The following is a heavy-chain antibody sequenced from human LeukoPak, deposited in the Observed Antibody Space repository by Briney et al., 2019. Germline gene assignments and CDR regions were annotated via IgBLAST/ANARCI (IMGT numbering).Heavy chain of an antibody. CDR2: IRGKANSYAT. CDR1: GFTFSGSA. D-gene: IGHD3-10*01. J-gene: IGHJ4*02. Sequence: PGGSLRLSCAASGFTFSGSAMHWVRQASGKGLEWVGRIRGKANSYATAYAASVKGRFTISRDDSKNTAYLQMNSLKTEDTAVYYCTTLHPTRGVDYWGQGTLVTVSS. CDR3: TTLHPTRGVDY. V-gene: IGHV3-73*01.